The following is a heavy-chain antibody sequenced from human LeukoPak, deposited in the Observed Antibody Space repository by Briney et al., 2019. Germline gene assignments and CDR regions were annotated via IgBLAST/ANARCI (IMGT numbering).Heavy chain of an antibody. CDR2: IWYDGSNK. Sequence: GGSLRLSCAASGFTFSSYGMHWIRQAPGKGLEWVAVIWYDGSNKFYTDSVKGRFTISRDNSKNTLYLQMDSLRAEDTAVYYCAKGGSGLYRTYNWFDPWGQETLVTVSS. J-gene: IGHJ5*02. CDR1: GFTFSSYG. CDR3: AKGGSGLYRTYNWFDP. D-gene: IGHD6-19*01. V-gene: IGHV3-33*06.